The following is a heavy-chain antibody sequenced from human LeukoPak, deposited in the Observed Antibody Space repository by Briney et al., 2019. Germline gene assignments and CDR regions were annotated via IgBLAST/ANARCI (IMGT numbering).Heavy chain of an antibody. CDR2: IIPILGIA. D-gene: IGHD4-23*01. V-gene: IGHV1-69*04. Sequence: ASVKVSCKASGGTFSSYTISWVRQDPGQGLEWMGRIIPILGIANYAQKFQGRVTITADQSTSTAYMELSSLRSEDTAVYYCARDPDGGFIDYWGQGTLVTVSS. CDR1: GGTFSSYT. J-gene: IGHJ4*02. CDR3: ARDPDGGFIDY.